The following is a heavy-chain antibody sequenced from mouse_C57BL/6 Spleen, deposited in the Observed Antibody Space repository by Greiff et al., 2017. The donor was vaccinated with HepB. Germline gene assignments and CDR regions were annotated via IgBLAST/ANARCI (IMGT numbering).Heavy chain of an antibody. V-gene: IGHV1-7*01. CDR3: ARGATTVVAPDYFDY. J-gene: IGHJ2*01. Sequence: QVQLKQSGAELAKPGASVKLSCKASGYTFTSYWMHWVKQRPGQGLEWIGYINPSSGYTKYNQKFKDKATLTADKSSSTAYMQLSSLTYEDSAVYYCARGATTVVAPDYFDYWGQGTTLTVSS. CDR1: GYTFTSYW. CDR2: INPSSGYT. D-gene: IGHD1-1*01.